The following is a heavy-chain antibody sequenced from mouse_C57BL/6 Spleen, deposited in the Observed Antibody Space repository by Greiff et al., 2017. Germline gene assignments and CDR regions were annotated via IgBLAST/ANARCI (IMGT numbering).Heavy chain of an antibody. D-gene: IGHD2-1*01. Sequence: VQLQESGAELVRPGASVKLSCKASGYTFTDYYINWVKQRPGQGLEWIARIYPGSGNTYYNEKFKGKATLTAEKSSSTAYMQLSSLTSEDSAVYFCAREDYGNYYFDYWGQGTTLTVSS. J-gene: IGHJ2*01. CDR3: AREDYGNYYFDY. CDR1: GYTFTDYY. V-gene: IGHV1-76*01. CDR2: IYPGSGNT.